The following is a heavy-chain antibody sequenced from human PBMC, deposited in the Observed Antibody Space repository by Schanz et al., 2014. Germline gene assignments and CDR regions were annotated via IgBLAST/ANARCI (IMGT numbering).Heavy chain of an antibody. CDR3: ARLATSKSRLGDAVDI. CDR2: ISSDGTNK. CDR1: GFTFXXFG. J-gene: IGHJ3*02. V-gene: IGHV3-30*03. Sequence: QVQLVESGGGVVQPGRSLXLSCAXSGFTFXXFGLHXXXXXPGKGLNWVAVISSDGTNKYYADSVQGRFTLSKDFSKDTLYLQLTSLRPEDTAVYYCARLATSKSRLGDAVDIWGQGTMVTVSS. D-gene: IGHD6-6*01.